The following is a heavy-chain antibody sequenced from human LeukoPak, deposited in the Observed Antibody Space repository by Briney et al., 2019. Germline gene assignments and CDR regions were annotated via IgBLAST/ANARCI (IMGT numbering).Heavy chain of an antibody. CDR3: AKASTDRGLGYFDY. Sequence: PGGSLRLSCAASGFTVSSNYMSWVRQAPGKGLEWVSVIYSGGSTYYADSVKGRFTISRDNSKNTLYLQMNSLRAEDTAVYYCAKASTDRGLGYFDYWGQGTLVNVSS. V-gene: IGHV3-53*01. J-gene: IGHJ4*02. CDR2: IYSGGST. CDR1: GFTVSSNY. D-gene: IGHD6-19*01.